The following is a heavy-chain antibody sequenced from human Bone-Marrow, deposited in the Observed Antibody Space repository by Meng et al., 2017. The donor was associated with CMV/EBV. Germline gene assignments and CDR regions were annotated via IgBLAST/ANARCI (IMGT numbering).Heavy chain of an antibody. J-gene: IGHJ4*02. CDR3: AKRDRNAFEN. CDR1: GFTGSSNY. D-gene: IGHD3-16*02. V-gene: IGHV3-53*01. CDR2: IYRSGST. Sequence: LSCAARGFTGSSNYMSWVRQAPGEGLEWVSVIYRSGSTYYADSVKGRFTISRGNSKNTLYLQMNSLRAEDTAVYYCAKRDRNAFENWGQGTLVTVSS.